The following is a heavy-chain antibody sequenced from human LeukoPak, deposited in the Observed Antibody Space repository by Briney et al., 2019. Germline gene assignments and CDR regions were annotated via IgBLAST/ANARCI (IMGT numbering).Heavy chain of an antibody. J-gene: IGHJ3*02. Sequence: SETLSLTCTVSGGSISSTTYYWSWIRKPPGKGLEWIGYIYYSGSTNYNPSLKSRVTISVDTSKKQFSLNLSSVTAADTAVYYCARVNWSGYDFRGAFDIWGQGKTVTVSS. CDR1: GGSISSTTYY. D-gene: IGHD5-12*01. V-gene: IGHV4-61*01. CDR2: IYYSGST. CDR3: ARVNWSGYDFRGAFDI.